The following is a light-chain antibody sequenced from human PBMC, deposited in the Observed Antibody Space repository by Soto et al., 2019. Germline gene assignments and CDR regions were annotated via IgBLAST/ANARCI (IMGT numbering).Light chain of an antibody. CDR2: AAS. CDR3: QQSYSTPYT. CDR1: QSISSY. J-gene: IGKJ2*01. V-gene: IGKV1-39*01. Sequence: DIQMTQSPSSLSASVGDRVTIACRASQSISSYLNWFQQKPGRAPKLLIYAASALRSGVPSRFRGSGSGTEFTLTISSLQPEDFATYYCQQSYSTPYTFGQGTPLDIQ.